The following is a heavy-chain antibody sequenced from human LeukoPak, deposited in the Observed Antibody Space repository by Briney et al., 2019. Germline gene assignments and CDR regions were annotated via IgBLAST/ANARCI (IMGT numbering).Heavy chain of an antibody. V-gene: IGHV1-18*01. CDR2: ISAYNDNT. CDR3: ARDYGYSSGWYGYYFDY. D-gene: IGHD6-19*01. CDR1: GYTFTSYG. J-gene: IGHJ4*02. Sequence: ASVKVSCKASGYTFTSYGISWVRQAPGQGLEWMGWISAYNDNTNYAQKLQGRVTMTTDTSTSTAYMELRSLRSDDTAVYYCARDYGYSSGWYGYYFDYWGQGTLVTVSS.